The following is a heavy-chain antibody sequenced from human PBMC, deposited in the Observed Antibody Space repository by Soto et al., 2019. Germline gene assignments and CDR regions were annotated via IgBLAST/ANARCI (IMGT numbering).Heavy chain of an antibody. Sequence: PGGSLRLSCAASGFTFSNAWMNWVRQAPGKGLEWVGRIKSKTDGGTTDYAAPVKGRFTISRDDSKNTLYLQMNSLKTEDTAVYYCTTYHYVFWSGYFSYYGMDFWGKGTTVTVSS. J-gene: IGHJ6*04. CDR1: GFTFSNAW. CDR3: TTYHYVFWSGYFSYYGMDF. CDR2: IKSKTDGGTT. D-gene: IGHD3-3*01. V-gene: IGHV3-15*07.